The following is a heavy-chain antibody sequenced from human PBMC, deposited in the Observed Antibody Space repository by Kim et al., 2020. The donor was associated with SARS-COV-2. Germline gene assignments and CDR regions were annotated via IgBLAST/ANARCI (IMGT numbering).Heavy chain of an antibody. D-gene: IGHD3-22*01. CDR1: GFTFSSYG. CDR2: ISSNGGST. CDR3: CDSRGNYCCYYYGMDV. J-gene: IGHJ6*02. Sequence: GGSLRLSCSASGFTFSSYGMHWVRQAPGKGLEYVAAISSNGGSTYYADSVKGRFTISRDNSKNTLYLQMNSLRAEDTAVCYYCDSRGNYCCYYYGMDVCRPRRTVTDS. V-gene: IGHV3-64*04.